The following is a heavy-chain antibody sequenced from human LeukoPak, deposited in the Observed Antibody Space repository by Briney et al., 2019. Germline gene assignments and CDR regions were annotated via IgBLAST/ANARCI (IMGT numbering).Heavy chain of an antibody. CDR2: FYPEDGET. D-gene: IGHD2-15*01. V-gene: IGHV1-24*01. J-gene: IGHJ1*01. Sequence: GASVRVSCKVSGYTLTELSMHWVRQAPGKGLEWMGGFYPEDGETIYAQKFQGRVTMTEDTSTDTAYMELSSLRSEDTAVYYCATGGYCSGGSCRPLQHWGQGTLVTVSS. CDR1: GYTLTELS. CDR3: ATGGYCSGGSCRPLQH.